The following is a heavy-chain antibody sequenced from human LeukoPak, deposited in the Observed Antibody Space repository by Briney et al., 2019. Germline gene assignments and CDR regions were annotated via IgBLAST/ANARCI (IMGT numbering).Heavy chain of an antibody. D-gene: IGHD3-22*01. J-gene: IGHJ4*02. CDR2: INPNSGGT. CDR3: ARDWDYYYDSSGYLDS. Sequence: ASVKVSCKASGYTFTGYYMHWVQQAPGQGLEWMGRINPNSGGTYYAQKFQGRVTMTRDTSISTAYMELSRLRSDDTAVYYCARDWDYYYDSSGYLDSWGQGTLVTVSS. V-gene: IGHV1-2*06. CDR1: GYTFTGYY.